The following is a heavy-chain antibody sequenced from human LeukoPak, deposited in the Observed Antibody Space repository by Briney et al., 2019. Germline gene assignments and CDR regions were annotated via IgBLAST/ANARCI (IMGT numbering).Heavy chain of an antibody. J-gene: IGHJ3*02. CDR3: ARGGWYYDSSGHDAFDI. V-gene: IGHV3-53*04. CDR2: IYSGGST. D-gene: IGHD3-22*01. Sequence: GGSLRLSCAASGFTVSSNYMSWVRQAPGKGLEWVSVIYSGGSTCYADSVKGRFTISRHNSKNTLYLQMNSLRAEDTAVYYCARGGWYYDSSGHDAFDIWGQGTMVTVSS. CDR1: GFTVSSNY.